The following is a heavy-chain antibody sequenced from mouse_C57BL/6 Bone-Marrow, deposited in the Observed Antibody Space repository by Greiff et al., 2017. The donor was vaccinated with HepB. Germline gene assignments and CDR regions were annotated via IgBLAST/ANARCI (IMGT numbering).Heavy chain of an antibody. CDR3: ARKIYDDYDGAY. J-gene: IGHJ3*01. CDR1: GYTFTSYW. D-gene: IGHD2-4*01. Sequence: QVQLQQPGAELVKPGASVKLSCKASGYTFTSYWMQWVKQRPGQGLEWIGEIDPSDSYTNYNQKFKGKATLTVDTSSSTAYMQLSSLTSEDSAVYYCARKIYDDYDGAYWGQGTRVTVSA. V-gene: IGHV1-50*01. CDR2: IDPSDSYT.